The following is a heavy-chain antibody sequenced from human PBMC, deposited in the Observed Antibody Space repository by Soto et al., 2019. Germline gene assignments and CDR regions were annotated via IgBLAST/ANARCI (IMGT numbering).Heavy chain of an antibody. CDR1: GYSFTSYW. CDR3: ARQESDCGGDCNPIDY. J-gene: IGHJ4*02. D-gene: IGHD2-21*02. Sequence: GESLKISCKGSGYSFTSYWIGWVRQMPGKGLEWMGIIYPGDSDTRYSPSFQGQVTISADKSISTAYLQWSSLKASDTAMYYCARQESDCGGDCNPIDYWGQGTLVTVSS. V-gene: IGHV5-51*01. CDR2: IYPGDSDT.